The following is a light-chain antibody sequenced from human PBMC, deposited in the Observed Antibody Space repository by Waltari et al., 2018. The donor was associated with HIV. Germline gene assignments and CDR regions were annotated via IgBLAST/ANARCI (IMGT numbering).Light chain of an antibody. CDR1: SSDVGGHSY. CDR3: SSYSGRNRSVI. CDR2: EVT. Sequence: QSALTQPPSASGSPRQAVTIPCTATSSDVGGHSYVSSYQQHPGKAPKLIINEVTKRPSGVPDRFSGSKSGNTASLTVSGLQAEDEGDYFCSSYSGRNRSVIFGGGTRVTVL. V-gene: IGLV2-8*01. J-gene: IGLJ2*01.